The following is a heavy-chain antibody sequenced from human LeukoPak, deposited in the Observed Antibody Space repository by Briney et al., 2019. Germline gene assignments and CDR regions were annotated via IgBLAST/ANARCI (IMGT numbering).Heavy chain of an antibody. D-gene: IGHD4/OR15-4a*01. CDR3: ARRAGAYSHPYDY. J-gene: IGHJ4*02. Sequence: GGSLRRSCTVSGFTVSSNSRSWVRQAPGKGLEWVSFIYSDNTHYSDSVKGRFTISRDNSKNTLYLQMNSLRAEDTAVYYCARRAGAYSHPYDYWGREPWSPSP. CDR2: IYSDNT. V-gene: IGHV3-53*01. CDR1: GFTVSSNS.